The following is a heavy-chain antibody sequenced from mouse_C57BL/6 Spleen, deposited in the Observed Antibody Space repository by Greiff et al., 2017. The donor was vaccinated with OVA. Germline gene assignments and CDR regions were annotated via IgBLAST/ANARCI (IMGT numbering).Heavy chain of an antibody. CDR1: GFTFSDYY. CDR3: ARHGYYGRYVDV. D-gene: IGHD1-1*01. CDR2: ISNGGGST. V-gene: IGHV5-12*01. J-gene: IGHJ1*03. Sequence: EVQLVESGGGLVQPGGSLKLSCAASGFTFSDYYMYWVRQTPEKRLEWVAYISNGGGSTYYPDTVKGRFTISRDNAKNTLYLQMSRLKSEDTAMYYCARHGYYGRYVDVWGTGTTVTVSS.